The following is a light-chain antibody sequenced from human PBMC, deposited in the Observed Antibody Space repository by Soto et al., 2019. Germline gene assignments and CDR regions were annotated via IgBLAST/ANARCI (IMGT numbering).Light chain of an antibody. V-gene: IGKV1-33*01. CDR1: DDISNY. J-gene: IGKJ3*01. Sequence: DIQMTQSPSSLSASVGDRVTITCQASDDISNYLNWYQQKPGKAPKVLIYDASHLESGVPSRFSGGGSGKEFTFTISSLQAEDIATYYCKQYTYLPRTCGPGTKVDIK. CDR3: KQYTYLPRT. CDR2: DAS.